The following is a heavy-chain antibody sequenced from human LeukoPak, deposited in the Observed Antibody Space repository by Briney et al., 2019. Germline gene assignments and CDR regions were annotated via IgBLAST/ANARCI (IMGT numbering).Heavy chain of an antibody. D-gene: IGHD6-19*01. CDR2: IYYSGST. CDR3: ARQNRKQWLVQGLAYYFDY. J-gene: IGHJ4*02. CDR1: GGSFSGYY. Sequence: SETLSLTCAVYGGSFSGYYWSWIRQPPGKGLEWIGSIYYSGSTYYNPSLKSRVTISVDTSKNQFSLKLSSVTAADTAVYYCARQNRKQWLVQGLAYYFDYWGQGTLVTVSS. V-gene: IGHV4-34*01.